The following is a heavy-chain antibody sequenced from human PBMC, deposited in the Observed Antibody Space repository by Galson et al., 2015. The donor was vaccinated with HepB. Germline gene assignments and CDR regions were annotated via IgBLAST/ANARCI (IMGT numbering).Heavy chain of an antibody. V-gene: IGHV3-21*01. D-gene: IGHD4-17*01. CDR2: ISSSSTYI. Sequence: SLRLSCAASGFTFSSYNINWVRQAPGKGLEWVSFISSSSTYIYYADSVKGRFTISRDNAKNSLYLQMNSLRAEDTAVYYCARDGLRSADHFDYWGQGTLVTVSS. CDR3: ARDGLRSADHFDY. CDR1: GFTFSSYN. J-gene: IGHJ4*02.